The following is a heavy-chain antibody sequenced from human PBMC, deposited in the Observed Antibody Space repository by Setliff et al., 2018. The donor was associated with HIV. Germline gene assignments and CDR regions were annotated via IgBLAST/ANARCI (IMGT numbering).Heavy chain of an antibody. CDR3: ARGVTMVGGVNAFDP. J-gene: IGHJ5*02. Sequence: ASVKVSCKASATFTNVDIHWLRRATGQGLEWMGWMNPNSGVSGYGQKFQGRVTMTRDTSISTAYMELSSLTSEDTAIYYCARGVTMVGGVNAFDPWGQGTLVTVSS. V-gene: IGHV1-8*01. CDR1: ATFTNVD. CDR2: MNPNSGVS. D-gene: IGHD3-10*01.